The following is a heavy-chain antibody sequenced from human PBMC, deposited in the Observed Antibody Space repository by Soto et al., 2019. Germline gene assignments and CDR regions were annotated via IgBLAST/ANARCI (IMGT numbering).Heavy chain of an antibody. V-gene: IGHV4-59*02. CDR1: DGSVTGYC. D-gene: IGHD4-4*01. CDR3: ARGPDHSKVGY. J-gene: IGHJ4*02. CDR2: IDYNGRA. Sequence: QVQLQESGPGLVKPSETLPLTCSVSDGSVTGYCWSWIRQPPGKGLEWIGCIDYNGRAHYNPSLRSRVTMSLDTSNNHCSLKLSSVTTTDTAVYYCARGPDHSKVGYWGQGTLVTVSS.